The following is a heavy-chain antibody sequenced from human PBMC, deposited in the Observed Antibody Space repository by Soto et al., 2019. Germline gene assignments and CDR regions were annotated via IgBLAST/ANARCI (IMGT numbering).Heavy chain of an antibody. CDR2: INPNSGGT. CDR3: ARDRDYYDSSGYWRLSDYYGMDV. Sequence: QVQLVQSGAEVKKPGASVKVSCKASGYTFTGYYMHWVRQAPGQGLEWMGWINPNSGGTNYAQKFQGWVTMTRDTSISTAHMELSRLRSDDTAVYYCARDRDYYDSSGYWRLSDYYGMDVW. V-gene: IGHV1-2*04. CDR1: GYTFTGYY. J-gene: IGHJ6*01. D-gene: IGHD3-22*01.